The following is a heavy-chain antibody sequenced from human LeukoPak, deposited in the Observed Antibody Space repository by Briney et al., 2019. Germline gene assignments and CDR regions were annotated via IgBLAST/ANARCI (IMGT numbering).Heavy chain of an antibody. Sequence: ASVKVSCKASGYTFTSYAMNWVRQAPGQGLEWMGGIIPIFGTANYAQKFQGRVTITADKSTSTAYMELSSLRSEDTAVYYCARVGSLGVDPLDYWGQGTLVTVSS. CDR1: GYTFTSYA. V-gene: IGHV1-69*06. D-gene: IGHD2-8*01. CDR2: IIPIFGTA. CDR3: ARVGSLGVDPLDY. J-gene: IGHJ4*02.